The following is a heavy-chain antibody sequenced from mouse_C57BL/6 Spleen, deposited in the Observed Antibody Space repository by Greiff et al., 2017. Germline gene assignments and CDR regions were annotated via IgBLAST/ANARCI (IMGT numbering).Heavy chain of an antibody. CDR3: ARDREGNYYFDY. V-gene: IGHV5-4*01. J-gene: IGHJ2*01. CDR2: ISDGGSYT. Sequence: DVKLVESGGGLVKPGGSLKLSCAASGFTFSSYAMSWVRQTPEKRLEWVATISDGGSYTYYPDNVKGRFTISRDNAKNNLYLQMSHLKSEDTAMYYCARDREGNYYFDYWGQGTTLTVSS. D-gene: IGHD2-1*01. CDR1: GFTFSSYA.